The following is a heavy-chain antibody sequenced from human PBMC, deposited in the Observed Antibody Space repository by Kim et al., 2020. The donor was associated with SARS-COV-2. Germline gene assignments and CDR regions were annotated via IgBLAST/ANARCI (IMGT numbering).Heavy chain of an antibody. CDR1: GGSISSYY. V-gene: IGHV4-59*01. CDR2: IYYSGST. Sequence: SETLSLTCTVSGGSISSYYWSWIRQPPGKGLEWIGYIYYSGSTNYNPSLKSRVTISVDTSKNQFSLKLSSVTAADTAVYYCARGTTVTTPSYYYGMDVWGQGTTVTVSS. D-gene: IGHD4-17*01. CDR3: ARGTTVTTPSYYYGMDV. J-gene: IGHJ6*02.